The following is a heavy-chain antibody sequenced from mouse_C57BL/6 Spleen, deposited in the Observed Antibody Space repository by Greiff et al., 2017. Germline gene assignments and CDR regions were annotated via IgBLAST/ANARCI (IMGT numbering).Heavy chain of an antibody. CDR2: INPGSGGT. V-gene: IGHV1-54*01. Sequence: QVQLQQSGAELVRPGTSVKVSCKASGYAFTNYLIEWVKQRPGQGLEWIGVINPGSGGTNYNEKFKGKATLTADKSSSTAYMQLSSLTSEDSAVYCCAREEITASYFDYWGQGTTLTVSS. CDR3: AREEITASYFDY. J-gene: IGHJ2*01. D-gene: IGHD1-1*01. CDR1: GYAFTNYL.